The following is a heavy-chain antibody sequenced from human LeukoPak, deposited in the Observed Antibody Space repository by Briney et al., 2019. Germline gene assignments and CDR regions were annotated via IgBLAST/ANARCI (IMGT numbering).Heavy chain of an antibody. CDR3: AKGSSAYGHPTSPLFDF. V-gene: IGHV3-30*02. D-gene: IGHD3-22*01. CDR1: GFTFSSYG. J-gene: IGHJ4*02. CDR2: IRYDGSNK. Sequence: GGSLRLSCAASGFTFSSYGMHWVRQAPGKGLEWVAFIRYDGSNKYYADSVKGRFTISRDNDKNTLFLQMNSLKTEDTAVYYCAKGSSAYGHPTSPLFDFWGQGTLVTVSS.